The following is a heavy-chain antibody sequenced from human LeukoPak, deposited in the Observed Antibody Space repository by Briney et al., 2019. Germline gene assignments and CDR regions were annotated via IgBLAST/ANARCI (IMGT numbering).Heavy chain of an antibody. CDR2: IHYSGNT. V-gene: IGHV4-59*12. CDR1: GDSISTYY. Sequence: SETLSLTCIVSGDSISTYYCNWIRQPPGKGLEWIGYIHYSGNTYYNPSLQSRVTISVDTSKTQFSLKLSSVTAADTAVYYCARDLGYGRGFDYWGQGSLVTVSS. D-gene: IGHD5-18*01. CDR3: ARDLGYGRGFDY. J-gene: IGHJ4*02.